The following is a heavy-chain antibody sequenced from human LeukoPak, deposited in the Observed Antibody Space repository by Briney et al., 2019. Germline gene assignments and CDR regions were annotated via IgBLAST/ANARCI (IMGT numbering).Heavy chain of an antibody. CDR3: ARAVYYASSGYYYFDY. CDR2: IYYSGST. V-gene: IGHV4-59*01. D-gene: IGHD3-22*01. CDR1: GGSMSSYY. Sequence: SETLSLTCSVSGGSMSSYYWSWIRQPPGKGLEWIGYIYYSGSTNYNPSLKSRVTISVDTSKNQFSLKQSSITAADTAVYYCARAVYYASSGYYYFDYWGQGTLVTVSS. J-gene: IGHJ4*02.